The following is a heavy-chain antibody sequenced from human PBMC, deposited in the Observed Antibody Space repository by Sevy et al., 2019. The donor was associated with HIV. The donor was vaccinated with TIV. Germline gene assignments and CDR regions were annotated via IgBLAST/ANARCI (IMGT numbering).Heavy chain of an antibody. D-gene: IGHD2-21*01. Sequence: GGSLRLSCAASRFTFSTSTMNWVRQAPGKGLEWVSLMTSSGSYILYADSVKGRFTISRDNDKNSVFLQMNSLRVEDTAVYYCVRDVWNYWGHGTLVTVSS. CDR1: RFTFSTST. V-gene: IGHV3-21*05. J-gene: IGHJ4*01. CDR3: VRDVWNY. CDR2: MTSSGSYI.